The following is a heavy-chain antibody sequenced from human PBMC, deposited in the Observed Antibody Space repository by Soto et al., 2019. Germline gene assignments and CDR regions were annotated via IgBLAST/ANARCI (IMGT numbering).Heavy chain of an antibody. J-gene: IGHJ5*02. V-gene: IGHV4-34*01. D-gene: IGHD6-13*01. Sequence: PSETLSLTCTVSGGSMISYYWSWIRQPPGRGLEWIGEINHSGSTNYNPSLKSRVTISVDTSKNQFSLKLSSVTAADTAVYYCAGAAAGTSPWGQGTLVTVSS. CDR1: GGSMISYY. CDR2: INHSGST. CDR3: AGAAAGTSP.